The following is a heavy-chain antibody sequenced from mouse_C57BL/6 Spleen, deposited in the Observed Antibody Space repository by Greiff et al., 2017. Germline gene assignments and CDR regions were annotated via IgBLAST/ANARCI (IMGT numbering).Heavy chain of an antibody. CDR3: ARALDGYYAMDY. V-gene: IGHV1-52*01. J-gene: IGHJ4*01. CDR1: GYTFTSYW. D-gene: IGHD2-3*01. CDR2: IDPSDSET. Sequence: VKLQQPGAELVRPGSSVKLSCKASGYTFTSYWMHWVKQRPIQGLEWIGNIDPSDSETHYNQKFKDKATLTVDKSSSTAYMQLSSLTSEDSAVYYCARALDGYYAMDYWGQGTSVTVSS.